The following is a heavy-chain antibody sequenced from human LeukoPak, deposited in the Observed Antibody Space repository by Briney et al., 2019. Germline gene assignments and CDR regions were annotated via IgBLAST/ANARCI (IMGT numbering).Heavy chain of an antibody. J-gene: IGHJ4*02. CDR1: GFTFGDYA. CDR2: IRSKAYGGTT. D-gene: IGHD2-8*01. V-gene: IGHV3-49*03. CDR3: TMMLNLRGGQLTGFDY. Sequence: PGGSLRLSCTASGFTFGDYAMSWFRQAPGKGLEWVGFIRSKAYGGTTEYAASVKGRFTISRDDSKSIAYLQMNSLKTEDTAVYYCTMMLNLRGGQLTGFDYWGQGTLVTVSS.